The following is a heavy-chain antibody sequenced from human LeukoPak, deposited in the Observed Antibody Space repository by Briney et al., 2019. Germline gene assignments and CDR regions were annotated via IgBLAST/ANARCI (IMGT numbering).Heavy chain of an antibody. D-gene: IGHD1-26*01. CDR1: EFTFSSYV. Sequence: GGSLRLSCAASEFTFSSYVMHWVRQAPGKGLEWVAVISYDGSNKYYADSVKGRFTISRDNFKNTLYLQMNSLRAEDTAVYYCAKDRSYYPFDYWGQGTLVTVSS. J-gene: IGHJ4*02. CDR3: AKDRSYYPFDY. V-gene: IGHV3-30*04. CDR2: ISYDGSNK.